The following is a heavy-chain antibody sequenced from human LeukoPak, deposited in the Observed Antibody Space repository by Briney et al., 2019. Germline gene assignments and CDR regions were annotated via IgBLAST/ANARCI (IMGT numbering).Heavy chain of an antibody. CDR2: ISYDGSNK. CDR1: GFTFDDYG. J-gene: IGHJ3*02. Sequence: PGGSLRLSCAASGFTFDDYGMSWVRHAPGKGLEWVAVISYDGSNKYYADSVKGRFTISRDNSKNTLYLQMNSLRAEDTAVYYCASSVTPNYYDSSGYPIDAFDIWGQGTMVTVSS. D-gene: IGHD3-22*01. CDR3: ASSVTPNYYDSSGYPIDAFDI. V-gene: IGHV3-30*03.